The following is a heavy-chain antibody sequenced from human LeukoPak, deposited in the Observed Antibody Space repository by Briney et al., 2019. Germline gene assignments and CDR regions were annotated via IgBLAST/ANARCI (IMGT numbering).Heavy chain of an antibody. CDR2: IYSGDRT. Sequence: GGSLRLSCAASGFVSAYSMGWVRQAPGKGLEWLSLIYSGDRTYHADSVKGRFTVSRDDSENTLSLQMNSLRVEDTALYFCARVVGASHHTVDYWGQGALVTVSS. D-gene: IGHD1-26*01. J-gene: IGHJ4*02. CDR3: ARVVGASHHTVDY. V-gene: IGHV3-53*01. CDR1: GFVSAYS.